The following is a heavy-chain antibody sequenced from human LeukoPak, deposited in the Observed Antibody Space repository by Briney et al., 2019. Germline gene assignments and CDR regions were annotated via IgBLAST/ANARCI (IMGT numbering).Heavy chain of an antibody. Sequence: ASVKVSCKASGYTFTSYYMHWVRQAPGQGLEWMGIINPSGGSTSYAQKFQGRVTMTRDTSTSTVYMELSSLGSEDTAVYYCARILKGSLVWSRKYYFDYWGQGTLVTVSS. V-gene: IGHV1-46*03. J-gene: IGHJ4*02. D-gene: IGHD3-3*01. CDR1: GYTFTSYY. CDR3: ARILKGSLVWSRKYYFDY. CDR2: INPSGGST.